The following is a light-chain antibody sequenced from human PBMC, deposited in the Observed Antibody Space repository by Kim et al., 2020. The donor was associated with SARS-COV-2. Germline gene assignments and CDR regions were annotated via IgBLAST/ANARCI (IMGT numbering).Light chain of an antibody. CDR2: EDN. CDR3: QSYDSSSWV. CDR1: SGSIASNY. V-gene: IGLV6-57*03. Sequence: GKTVTISCNRSSGSIASNYVQGYQQRPGSAPTTVIYEDNQRPSGVPDRFSGSIDSSSNSASLTISGLKTEDEADYYCQSYDSSSWVFGGGTQLTVL. J-gene: IGLJ3*02.